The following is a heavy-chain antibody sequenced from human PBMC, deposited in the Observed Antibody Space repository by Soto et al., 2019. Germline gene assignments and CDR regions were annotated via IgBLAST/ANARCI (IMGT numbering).Heavy chain of an antibody. CDR1: GFTFSYYG. J-gene: IGHJ4*02. CDR2: ISYDGTNK. D-gene: IGHD2-21*02. V-gene: IGHV3-30*03. CDR3: SRVGIVVVTAVLDY. Sequence: QVQLVESGGGVVQTGRSLRLSCVASGFTFSYYGMHWVRQAPGKGLEWVAVISYDGTNKYYADSVKGRFTISRDNSKITLYLQMNSLTAEDTAVYYCSRVGIVVVTAVLDYWGQGTLVTVSS.